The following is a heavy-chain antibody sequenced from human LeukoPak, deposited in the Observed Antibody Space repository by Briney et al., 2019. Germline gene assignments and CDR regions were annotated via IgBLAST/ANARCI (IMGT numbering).Heavy chain of an antibody. CDR1: GGSVSSGSYY. CDR3: ARGRQNLDWFLSRGGMDV. J-gene: IGHJ6*02. Sequence: PSETLSLTCTVSGGSVSSGSYYWSWIRQPPGKGLEWIGYIYYSGSTYYNPSLKSRVTISVDTSKNQFSLKLSSVTAADTAVYYCARGRQNLDWFLSRGGMDVWGQGTTVTVSS. CDR2: IYYSGST. D-gene: IGHD3-9*01. V-gene: IGHV4-30-4*08.